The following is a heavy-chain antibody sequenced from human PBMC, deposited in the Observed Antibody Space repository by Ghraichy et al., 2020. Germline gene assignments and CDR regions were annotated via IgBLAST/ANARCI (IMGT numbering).Heavy chain of an antibody. CDR2: IYHSGST. CDR1: GYSISSCYY. J-gene: IGHJ4*02. Sequence: ETLSLTCAVSGYSISSCYYWGWIRQPPGKGLEWIGSIYHSGSTYYNPSLKSRVTISVDTSKNQFSLKLSSVTAADTAVYYCAEWELLRIHWGQGTLVTVSS. D-gene: IGHD1-26*01. V-gene: IGHV4-38-2*01. CDR3: AEWELLRIH.